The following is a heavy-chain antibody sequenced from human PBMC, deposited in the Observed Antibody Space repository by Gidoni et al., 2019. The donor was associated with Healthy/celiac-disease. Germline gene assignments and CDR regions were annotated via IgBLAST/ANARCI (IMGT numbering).Heavy chain of an antibody. CDR2: NIPIFGTA. V-gene: IGHV1-69*01. CDR1: GGTFSSYA. Sequence: QAQWVQPGAEVTKPASWVNVACKASGGTFSSYALTWVRQAPGQGLEWMGGNIPIFGTANFAQKVQGRVTITADESTSTAYMGLSSLRSEDTAVYYCARVFGVSFFDYWGQGTLVTVSS. J-gene: IGHJ4*02. CDR3: ARVFGVSFFDY. D-gene: IGHD3-16*01.